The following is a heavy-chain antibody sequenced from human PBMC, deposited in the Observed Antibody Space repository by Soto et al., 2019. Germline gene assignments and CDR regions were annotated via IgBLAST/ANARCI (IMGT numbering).Heavy chain of an antibody. D-gene: IGHD1-7*01. CDR1: GGSVRDGSYY. CDR2: IYHSGST. V-gene: IGHV4-61*01. CDR3: AGYNWNYYFDP. J-gene: IGHJ5*02. Sequence: SETLSLTCTVSGGSVRDGSYYWAWLRQPPGKGLEWIGHIYHSGSTIYNPSLKSRVTISIDTSKSQFSLNLNSMTAADTAVYYCAGYNWNYYFDPWGQGTLVTAPQ.